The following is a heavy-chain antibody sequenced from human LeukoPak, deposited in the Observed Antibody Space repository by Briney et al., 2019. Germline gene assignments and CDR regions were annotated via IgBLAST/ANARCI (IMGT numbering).Heavy chain of an antibody. CDR2: ISGDSRYT. V-gene: IGHV3-21*06. Sequence: GVSLILSCAASGFTFSDYSLNWVRQAPGKGLEWVSCISGDSRYTYYADSVKGRSTISRDNAQNSLYLHMNSLRAEDTAVYYCARGPFSSSWSEFDYWGQGTLVTVSS. CDR1: GFTFSDYS. CDR3: ARGPFSSSWSEFDY. J-gene: IGHJ4*02. D-gene: IGHD6-13*01.